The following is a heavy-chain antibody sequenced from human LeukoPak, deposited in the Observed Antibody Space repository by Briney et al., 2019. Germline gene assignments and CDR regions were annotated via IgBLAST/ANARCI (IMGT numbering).Heavy chain of an antibody. CDR1: GFTFSSYA. D-gene: IGHD6-6*01. CDR2: ISGSGGST. V-gene: IGHV3-23*01. Sequence: GGSLRLSCAASGFTFSSYAMSWVRQALGKGLEWVSAISGSGGSTYYADSVKGRFTISRDNSKNTLYLQMNSLRAEDTAVYYCAKDQFSSSNNWFDPWGQGTLVTVSS. CDR3: AKDQFSSSNNWFDP. J-gene: IGHJ5*02.